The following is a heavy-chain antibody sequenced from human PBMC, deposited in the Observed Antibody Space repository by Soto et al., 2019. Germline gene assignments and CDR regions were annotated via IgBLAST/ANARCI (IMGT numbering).Heavy chain of an antibody. D-gene: IGHD3-16*01. CDR2: KSYDGNNK. Sequence: GGPMMLSCVDSGYIFSTYDKHWVRQGLVKGQEWVAIKSYDGNNKYYADSVRGQFTISRDNSRNTIYLQMNSLTTDVTAVYYCASPGWGYDVLSGQYFYYYHTIDVWVQGTTVTVSS. CDR1: GYIFSTYD. J-gene: IGHJ6*02. CDR3: ASPGWGYDVLSGQYFYYYHTIDV. V-gene: IGHV3-30-3*01.